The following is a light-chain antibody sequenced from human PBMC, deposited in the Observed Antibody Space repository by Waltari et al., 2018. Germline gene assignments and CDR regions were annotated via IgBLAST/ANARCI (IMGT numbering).Light chain of an antibody. V-gene: IGKV3-20*01. CDR3: QHFDTSPPWT. J-gene: IGKJ1*01. CDR1: QRVSNNY. CDR2: GAS. Sequence: EIVLTQSPGTLSLSPGESATLSCRASQRVSNNYLAWYQQKPGQAPRLLIYGASSRASGVPGRFSGSGSGTDFTLTISRLEPEDFAVYYCQHFDTSPPWTFGQGTKVEI.